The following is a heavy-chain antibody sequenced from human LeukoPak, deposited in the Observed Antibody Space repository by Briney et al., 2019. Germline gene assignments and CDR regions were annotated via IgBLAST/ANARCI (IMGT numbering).Heavy chain of an antibody. V-gene: IGHV4-38-2*02. D-gene: IGHD6-13*01. CDR2: IYHSGST. CDR1: GYSITGGHF. Sequence: SETLSLTCTVSGYSITGGHFWAWIRQPPGKGLEWIGSIYHSGSTDYNPALKSRVTMSVDTSKNQFSLKVRSVTAADTAVYYCARDGVLYSSSWPNWFDPWGQGTLVTVSS. J-gene: IGHJ5*02. CDR3: ARDGVLYSSSWPNWFDP.